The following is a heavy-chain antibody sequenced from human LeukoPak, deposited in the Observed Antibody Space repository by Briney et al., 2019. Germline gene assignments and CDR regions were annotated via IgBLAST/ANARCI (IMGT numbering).Heavy chain of an antibody. V-gene: IGHV3-23*01. D-gene: IGHD4-17*01. Sequence: PGGSLRLSCAASGFTFSSYAMSWVRQAPGMGLEWVSAISGSGGSTYYADSVKGRFTISRDNSKNTLYLQMNSLRADDTAVYYCAKEDYGEDTPHFDYWGQGTLVTVSS. J-gene: IGHJ4*02. CDR1: GFTFSSYA. CDR3: AKEDYGEDTPHFDY. CDR2: ISGSGGST.